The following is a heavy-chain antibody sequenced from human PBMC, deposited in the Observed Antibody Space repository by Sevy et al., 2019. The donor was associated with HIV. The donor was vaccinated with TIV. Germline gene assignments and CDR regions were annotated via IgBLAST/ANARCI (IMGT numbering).Heavy chain of an antibody. J-gene: IGHJ2*01. D-gene: IGHD6-13*01. CDR2: IGGGCGGT. Sequence: GGSLRLSCAASGFTFNNYAMSWVRQAPGKGLEGKGLEWVSTIGGGCGGTDYADSVRGRFTISRDNSKNTQYLQVNSMRVEDTAVYYCAKHKIHDIADGWYFDLWGRGTLVTVSS. CDR1: GFTFNNYA. CDR3: AKHKIHDIADGWYFDL. V-gene: IGHV3-23*01.